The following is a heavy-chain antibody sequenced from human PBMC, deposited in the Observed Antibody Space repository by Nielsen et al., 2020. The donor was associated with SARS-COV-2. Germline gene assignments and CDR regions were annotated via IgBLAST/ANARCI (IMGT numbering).Heavy chain of an antibody. J-gene: IGHJ4*02. Sequence: SVKVSCKASGFTFANSAVQWVRQTRGQRLEWIGSIVVGSGRTSYAQNFQQRVTFTRDMSTSTAYMQLISLRSEDTAVYYCATAVMTGRTPSDCWGQGTLVTVSS. D-gene: IGHD3-9*01. CDR3: ATAVMTGRTPSDC. V-gene: IGHV1-58*01. CDR1: GFTFANSA. CDR2: IVVGSGRT.